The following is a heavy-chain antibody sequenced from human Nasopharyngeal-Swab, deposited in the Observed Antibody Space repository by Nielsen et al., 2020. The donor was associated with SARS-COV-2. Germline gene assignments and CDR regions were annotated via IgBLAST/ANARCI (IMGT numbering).Heavy chain of an antibody. D-gene: IGHD4-17*01. CDR1: GFTFSSYA. CDR3: AKDPDGDYGGNWSDP. CDR2: ISGSGGST. Sequence: GESLKISCAASGFTFSSYAMSWVRQAPGKGLEWVSAISGSGGSTYYADSVKGRFTISRDNSKNTLYLQMNSLRAEDTAVYYCAKDPDGDYGGNWSDPWGQGTLVTVSS. V-gene: IGHV3-23*01. J-gene: IGHJ5*02.